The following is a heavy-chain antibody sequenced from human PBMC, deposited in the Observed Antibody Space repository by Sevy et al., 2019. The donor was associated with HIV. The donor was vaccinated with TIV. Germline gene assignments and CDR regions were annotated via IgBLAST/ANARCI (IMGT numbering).Heavy chain of an antibody. CDR3: ARDVTGSYYVDY. CDR2: INPSDGNT. CDR1: GYTFTDYG. J-gene: IGHJ4*02. D-gene: IGHD1-26*01. Sequence: ASVKVSCKTSGYTFTDYGISWVRQAPGQGLAWMAWINPSDGNTNYAQRLQGRVTMTTDTSTSTAYMELWSLRSDDTAVYYCARDVTGSYYVDYWGQGTLVTVSS. V-gene: IGHV1-18*01.